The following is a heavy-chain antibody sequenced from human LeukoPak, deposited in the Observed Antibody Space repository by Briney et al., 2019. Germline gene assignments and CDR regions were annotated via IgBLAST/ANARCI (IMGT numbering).Heavy chain of an antibody. CDR3: ARGASYDILTGYSQGILDY. D-gene: IGHD3-9*01. J-gene: IGHJ4*02. V-gene: IGHV1-24*01. CDR2: FDPEDGET. CDR1: GYTLTELS. Sequence: ASVKVSCKVSGYTLTELSMHWVRQAPGKGLEWMGGFDPEDGETIYAQKFQGRVTMTEDTSTDTAYMELSRLRSDDTAVYYCARGASYDILTGYSQGILDYWGQGTLVTVSS.